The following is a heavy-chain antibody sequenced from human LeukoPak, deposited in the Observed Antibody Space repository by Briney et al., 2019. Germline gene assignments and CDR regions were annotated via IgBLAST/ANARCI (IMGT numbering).Heavy chain of an antibody. J-gene: IGHJ4*02. D-gene: IGHD2-8*01. V-gene: IGHV4-39*07. CDR3: ARGRSVLMVYAPYFDY. CDR2: IYYSGST. Sequence: SETLSLTCTVSGGSISSSSYYWGWIRQPPGKGLEWIGSIYYSGSTYYNPSLKSRVTISVDTSKNQFSLKLSSVTAADTAVYYCARGRSVLMVYAPYFDYWGQGTLVTVSS. CDR1: GGSISSSSYY.